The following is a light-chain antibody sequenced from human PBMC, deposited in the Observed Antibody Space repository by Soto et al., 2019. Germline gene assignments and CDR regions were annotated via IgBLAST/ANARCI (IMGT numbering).Light chain of an antibody. J-gene: IGLJ2*01. V-gene: IGLV2-8*01. CDR2: EVS. Sequence: QSALTQPPSASGSPGQSVTISCTGTSSDVGAYKYVSWYQQHPGKAPKLMIHEVSKRPSGVPDRFSGSKSGNTASLTVSGLQAEDGADYYCSSYAASNSLVFGGGTKLPVL. CDR3: SSYAASNSLV. CDR1: SSDVGAYKY.